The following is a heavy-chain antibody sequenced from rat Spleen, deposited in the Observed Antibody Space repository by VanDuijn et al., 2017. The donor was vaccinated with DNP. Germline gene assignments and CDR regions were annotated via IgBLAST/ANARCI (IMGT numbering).Heavy chain of an antibody. J-gene: IGHJ2*01. Sequence: EVQLVESGGDLVQPGRSLKLSCVASGFTFSNYWMTWIRQVPGKGLEWVASITSSGGSTYYPDSMRGRFTISRDSTKNTLFLQMYRLTSEDTATYYCVRDSRDYGSYADYFDYWGQGVMVTVSS. D-gene: IGHD1-8*01. V-gene: IGHV5-31*01. CDR1: GFTFSNYW. CDR2: ITSSGGST. CDR3: VRDSRDYGSYADYFDY.